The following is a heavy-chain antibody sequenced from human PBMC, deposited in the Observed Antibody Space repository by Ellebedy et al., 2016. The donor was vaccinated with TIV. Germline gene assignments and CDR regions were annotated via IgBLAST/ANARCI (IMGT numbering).Heavy chain of an antibody. J-gene: IGHJ6*03. CDR1: GFTFSSYS. V-gene: IGHV3-21*01. D-gene: IGHD2-2*02. CDR3: ARVGGRYCSSTSCYTLSYYYYYMDV. Sequence: GESLKISXAASGFTFSSYSMNWVRQAPGKGLEWVSSISSSSSYIYYADSVKGRFTISRDNAKNSLYLQMNSLRAEDTAVYYCARVGGRYCSSTSCYTLSYYYYYMDVWGKGTTVTVSS. CDR2: ISSSSSYI.